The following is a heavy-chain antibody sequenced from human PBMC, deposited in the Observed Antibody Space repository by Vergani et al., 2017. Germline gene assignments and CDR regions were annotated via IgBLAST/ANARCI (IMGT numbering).Heavy chain of an antibody. J-gene: IGHJ5*02. Sequence: QVQLVQSGAEVKKPGASVKVSCKASGYTFTGYYMHWVRQAPGQGLEWMGWINPNSGGTNYAQKFQGRVTMTRDTSISTAYMGLSRLRSDDTAVYYCARARITMVRGVIKPNWFDPWGQGTLVTVSS. D-gene: IGHD3-10*01. V-gene: IGHV1-2*02. CDR1: GYTFTGYY. CDR3: ARARITMVRGVIKPNWFDP. CDR2: INPNSGGT.